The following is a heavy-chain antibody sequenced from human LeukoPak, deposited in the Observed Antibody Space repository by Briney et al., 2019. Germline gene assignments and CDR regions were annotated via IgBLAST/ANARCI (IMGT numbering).Heavy chain of an antibody. CDR3: ARSRFYFDY. CDR1: GFTFSTYW. Sequence: PGGSLRLSCAASGFTFSTYWMGWVRQAPGKGLEWVAKIKPDGSEKDHVDSAKGRFTISRDNAKNSLYLQLNSLRAEDTAVYYCARSRFYFDYWGQGTLVTVSS. J-gene: IGHJ4*02. V-gene: IGHV3-7*01. CDR2: IKPDGSEK.